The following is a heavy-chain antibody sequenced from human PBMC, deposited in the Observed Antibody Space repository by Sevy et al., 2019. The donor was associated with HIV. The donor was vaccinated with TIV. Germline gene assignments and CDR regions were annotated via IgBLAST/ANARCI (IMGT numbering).Heavy chain of an antibody. CDR3: ARDRGVGTSSYGMDV. CDR1: TFTFNDYS. Sequence: GGSLRLSCAASTFTFNDYSMNWVRQAPGKGLEWVSSISTSSTYIYYADSVKGRFTISRDNAKNLLYLQMNSLRAEDTAVYQCARDRGVGTSSYGMDVWGQGTTVTVSS. D-gene: IGHD1-26*01. J-gene: IGHJ6*02. V-gene: IGHV3-21*01. CDR2: ISTSSTYI.